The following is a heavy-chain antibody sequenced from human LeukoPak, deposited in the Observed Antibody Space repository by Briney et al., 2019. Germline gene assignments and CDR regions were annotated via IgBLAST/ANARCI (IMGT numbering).Heavy chain of an antibody. CDR2: INPNSGGT. J-gene: IGHJ3*02. CDR3: AAGPIVGATNDAFDI. Sequence: ASVKVSCKASGYTFTGYYMHWVRQAPGQGLEWMGWINPNSGGTNYAQKFQGRVTMTRDTSISTAYMELSRLRSDDTAVYYCAAGPIVGATNDAFDIWGQGTMVTVSS. D-gene: IGHD1-26*01. V-gene: IGHV1-2*02. CDR1: GYTFTGYY.